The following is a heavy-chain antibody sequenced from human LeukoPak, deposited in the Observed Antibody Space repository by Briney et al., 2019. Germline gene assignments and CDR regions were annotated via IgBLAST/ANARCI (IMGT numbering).Heavy chain of an antibody. CDR2: ISGNGGST. V-gene: IGHV3-23*01. CDR1: GITLSNYG. D-gene: IGHD1-20*01. CDR3: AKDPLGMGYNWNDLSWFDP. J-gene: IGHJ5*02. Sequence: PGGSLRLSCAVSGITLSNYGMSWVRQAPGKGLEWVSAISGNGGSTYYADSVKGRFTISRDNSKNTLYLQMNSLRAEDTAVYYCAKDPLGMGYNWNDLSWFDPWGQGTLVTVSS.